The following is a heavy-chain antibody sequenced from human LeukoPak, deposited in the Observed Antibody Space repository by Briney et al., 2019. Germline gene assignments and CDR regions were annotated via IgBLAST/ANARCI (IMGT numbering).Heavy chain of an antibody. CDR1: GGSISSYY. J-gene: IGHJ4*02. D-gene: IGHD3-22*01. CDR3: ARARTFYYDSSGLQ. Sequence: PSETLSLTCTVSGGSISSYYVSWIRQPPGKGLEWIGYISYTGSTDYNPSLKSRVTISVDTSKNRFSLKLSSVTAADTAVYYCARARTFYYDSSGLQWGQGTLVTVSS. CDR2: ISYTGST. V-gene: IGHV4-59*08.